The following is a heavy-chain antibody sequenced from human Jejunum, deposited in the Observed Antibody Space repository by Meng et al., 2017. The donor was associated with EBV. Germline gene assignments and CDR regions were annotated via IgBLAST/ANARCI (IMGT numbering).Heavy chain of an antibody. Sequence: QGQLRVSGPGWWKPSGTLSLTCAVSGDSIDSRNWWSWVRQSPERGLEWIGEIYYSGSTNYNPSLMSRVTILVDRSENHFSLHLSSVTAADTAVYYCVRGGDYCLVYWGQGTLVTVSS. D-gene: IGHD2-21*02. CDR3: VRGGDYCLVY. CDR2: IYYSGST. V-gene: IGHV4-4*02. CDR1: GDSIDSRNW. J-gene: IGHJ4*02.